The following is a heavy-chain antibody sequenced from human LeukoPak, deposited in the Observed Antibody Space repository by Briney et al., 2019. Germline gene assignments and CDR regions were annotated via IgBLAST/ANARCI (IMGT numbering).Heavy chain of an antibody. Sequence: ASVKVSCKASGYTFTSYDINWVRQATGQGLEWMGWMNPNSGNTGYAQKFQGRVTMTRDTSISTAYMELSRLRSDDTAVYYCARWRADIVVVPAATLDYWGQGTLVTVSS. J-gene: IGHJ4*02. CDR3: ARWRADIVVVPAATLDY. V-gene: IGHV1-8*01. CDR2: MNPNSGNT. CDR1: GYTFTSYD. D-gene: IGHD2-2*01.